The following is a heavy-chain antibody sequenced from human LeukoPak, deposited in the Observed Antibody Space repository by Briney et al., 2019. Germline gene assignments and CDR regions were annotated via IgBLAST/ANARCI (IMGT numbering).Heavy chain of an antibody. Sequence: GGSLRLSCAASGFTFSGYGVYWVRQAPRKGLEWVAGIYGGGGVIKYADSVKGRFTISRDNSENILYLQMDSLRVEDTAMYYCAKDRIPDSGYDIDYWGQGTLVTVSS. J-gene: IGHJ4*02. CDR1: GFTFSGYG. CDR3: AKDRIPDSGYDIDY. CDR2: IYGGGGVI. V-gene: IGHV3-23*03. D-gene: IGHD5-12*01.